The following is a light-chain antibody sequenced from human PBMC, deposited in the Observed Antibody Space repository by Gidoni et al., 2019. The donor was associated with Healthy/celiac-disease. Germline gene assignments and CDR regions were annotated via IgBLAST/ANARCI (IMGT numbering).Light chain of an antibody. V-gene: IGKV3-20*01. Sequence: EIVLTQSPGTLSLSPGERATLSCRASQSVSSSYLAWYQQKPGQAPRLLLYGASSRATGSPDRFSCSGSGTDFTLTISRLEPEDFAVYYCQQYGSSPYTFXXXTKLEIK. J-gene: IGKJ2*01. CDR1: QSVSSSY. CDR2: GAS. CDR3: QQYGSSPYT.